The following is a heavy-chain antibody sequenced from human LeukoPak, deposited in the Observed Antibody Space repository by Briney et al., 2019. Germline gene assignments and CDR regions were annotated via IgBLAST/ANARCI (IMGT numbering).Heavy chain of an antibody. CDR2: ISGSGGST. CDR1: GFTFSSYA. D-gene: IGHD3-16*01. CDR3: AKDESNDYVWGSFDY. Sequence: PGGSLRLSCAASGFTFSSYAMSWVRQAPGKGLEWVSAISGSGGSTYYADSVKGRFTISRDNSKSTLYLQMNSLRAEDTAVYYCAKDESNDYVWGSFDYWGQGTLVTVSS. J-gene: IGHJ4*02. V-gene: IGHV3-23*01.